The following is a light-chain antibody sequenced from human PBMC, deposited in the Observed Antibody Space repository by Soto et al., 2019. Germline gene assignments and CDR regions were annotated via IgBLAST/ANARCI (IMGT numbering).Light chain of an antibody. CDR3: QTWGTGSVV. CDR2: LNSDGSH. CDR1: SGHSSYA. Sequence: QPVLTQSPSASASLGASVKFTCTVSSGHSSYAIAWHQQQPEKGPRYLMKLNSDGSHTKGDGIPDRFSGSSSGAERYLTISSLQSEDEADYYCQTWGTGSVVFGGGTKLTVL. J-gene: IGLJ2*01. V-gene: IGLV4-69*01.